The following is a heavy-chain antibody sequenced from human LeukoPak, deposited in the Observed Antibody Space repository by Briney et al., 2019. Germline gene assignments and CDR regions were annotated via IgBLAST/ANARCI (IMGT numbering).Heavy chain of an antibody. CDR1: GGSFSGYY. CDR3: ARKWNYDILTGLVWFDP. V-gene: IGHV4-34*01. J-gene: IGHJ5*02. Sequence: SETLSLTCAVYGGSFSGYYWSWIRQPPGKGLEWIGEINHSGSTNYNPSLKSRVTISVDKSKNQFSLKLSSVTAADTAVYYCARKWNYDILTGLVWFDPWGQGTLVTVSS. CDR2: INHSGST. D-gene: IGHD3-9*01.